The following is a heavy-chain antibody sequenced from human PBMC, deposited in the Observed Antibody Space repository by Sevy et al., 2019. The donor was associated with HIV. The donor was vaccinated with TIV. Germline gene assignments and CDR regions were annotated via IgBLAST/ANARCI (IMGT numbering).Heavy chain of an antibody. CDR3: TTDAAGIVVVITGDAFDI. CDR1: GFTFSNAW. CDR2: IKSKTDGGTT. V-gene: IGHV3-15*01. D-gene: IGHD3-22*01. Sequence: GGSLRLSCAASGFTFSNAWMSWVRQAPGKGLEWVGRIKSKTDGGTTDYAEPVKGRFTISRDDSKTTLYLQMNSLKTEDTAVYYCTTDAAGIVVVITGDAFDIWGQGTMVTVSS. J-gene: IGHJ3*02.